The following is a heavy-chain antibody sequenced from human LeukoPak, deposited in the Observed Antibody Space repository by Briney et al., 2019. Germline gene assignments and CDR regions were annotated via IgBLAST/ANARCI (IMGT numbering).Heavy chain of an antibody. D-gene: IGHD3-22*01. Sequence: GGSLRLSCAASGFTFSSYAMSWVRRAPGKGLEWVSAISGSGGSTYYADSVKGRFTISRDNSKNTLYLQMNSLRAEDTAVYYCAKLIVVVIANDAFDIWGQGTMVTVSS. CDR1: GFTFSSYA. J-gene: IGHJ3*02. CDR2: ISGSGGST. CDR3: AKLIVVVIANDAFDI. V-gene: IGHV3-23*01.